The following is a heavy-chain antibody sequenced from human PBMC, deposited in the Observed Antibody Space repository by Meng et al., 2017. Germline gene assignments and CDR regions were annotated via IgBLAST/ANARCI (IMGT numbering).Heavy chain of an antibody. Sequence: QLRRQESGPGLVKPSETLSLTCTVSGGSISSSSYYWGWIRQPPGKGLEWIGSIYYSGSTYYNPSLKSRVTISVDTSKNQFSLKLSSVTAADTAVYYCARDSSTVTTLRYWGQGTLVTVSS. CDR3: ARDSSTVTTLRY. V-gene: IGHV4-39*07. CDR1: GGSISSSSYY. D-gene: IGHD4-17*01. CDR2: IYYSGST. J-gene: IGHJ4*02.